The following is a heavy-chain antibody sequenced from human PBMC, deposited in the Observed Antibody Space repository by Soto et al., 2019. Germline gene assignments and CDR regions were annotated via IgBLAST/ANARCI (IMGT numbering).Heavy chain of an antibody. CDR2: IYYIGIT. V-gene: IGHV4-31*03. D-gene: IGHD3-10*01. Sequence: SATLSPTCTVSGGSISSGGYYWSWILQHPGTGLELIWYIYYIGITYYNPSLKSRFTISLDTSRNQFSLKLSSVTAADTAVYYCARDPGGQYYYVSGSYYNVIINAFDIWGQGTMVTVSS. CDR3: ARDPGGQYYYVSGSYYNVIINAFDI. CDR1: GGSISSGGYY. J-gene: IGHJ3*02.